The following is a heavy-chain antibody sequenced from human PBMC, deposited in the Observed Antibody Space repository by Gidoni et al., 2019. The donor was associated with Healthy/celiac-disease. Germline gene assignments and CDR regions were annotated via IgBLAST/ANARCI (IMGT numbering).Heavy chain of an antibody. V-gene: IGHV3-30*01. CDR2: ISYDGSNK. J-gene: IGHJ6*02. CDR3: ARDLGYCSSTSCYHYYYYYGMDV. CDR1: GFTFSRYG. D-gene: IGHD2-2*01. Sequence: QVQLVASGGGVVQPARSLRLTCSASGFTFSRYGTDWALQAQGKGLEWVAVISYDGSNKYYADSVKGRFTISRDNSKNTLYLQMNSLRAEDTAVYYCARDLGYCSSTSCYHYYYYYGMDVWGQGTTVTVSS.